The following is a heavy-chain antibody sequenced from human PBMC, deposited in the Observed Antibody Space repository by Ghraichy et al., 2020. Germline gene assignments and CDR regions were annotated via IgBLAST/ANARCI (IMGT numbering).Heavy chain of an antibody. V-gene: IGHV3-30*02. CDR2: IRYDGSNK. CDR1: GFTFSSYG. J-gene: IGHJ6*03. Sequence: GGSLRLSCAASGFTFSSYGMHWVRQAPGKGLEWVAFIRYDGSNKYYADSVKGRFTISRDNSKNTLYLQMNSLRADDAAVYYCAKGGYCSSTSCYKGVHYYYMDVWGKGTTVTVSS. D-gene: IGHD2-2*02. CDR3: AKGGYCSSTSCYKGVHYYYMDV.